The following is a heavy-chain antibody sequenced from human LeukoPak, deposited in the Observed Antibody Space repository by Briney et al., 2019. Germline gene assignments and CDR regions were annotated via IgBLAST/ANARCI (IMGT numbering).Heavy chain of an antibody. CDR2: IYYSGST. V-gene: IGHV4-39*01. D-gene: IGHD2-15*01. CDR1: GGSISSSSYY. J-gene: IGHJ4*02. Sequence: ETLSLTCTVSGGSISSSSYYWGWIRQPPGKGLEWIGSIYYSGSTYYNPSLKSRVTISVGTSKNQFSLKLSSVTAADTAVYYCASPIRSYCSGGSCYSEDYWGQGTLVTVSS. CDR3: ASPIRSYCSGGSCYSEDY.